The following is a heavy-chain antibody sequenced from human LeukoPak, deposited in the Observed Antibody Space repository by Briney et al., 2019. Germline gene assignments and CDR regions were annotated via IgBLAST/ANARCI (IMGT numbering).Heavy chain of an antibody. Sequence: GASLQISCQGSGSTFTTYWIGGGRQLPGKGLEWVGIICPAVSEITYSPSFQGQLSISADKSISTAYLQWSSLQASDTAMYYCVRSPRDGYHDAFDVWGQGTMVTVSS. CDR2: ICPAVSEI. CDR3: VRSPRDGYHDAFDV. CDR1: GSTFTTYW. D-gene: IGHD5-24*01. J-gene: IGHJ3*01. V-gene: IGHV5-51*01.